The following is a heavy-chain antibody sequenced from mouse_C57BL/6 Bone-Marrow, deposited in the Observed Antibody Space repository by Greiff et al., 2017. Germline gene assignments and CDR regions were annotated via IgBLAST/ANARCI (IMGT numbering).Heavy chain of an antibody. CDR2: IYPGDGDT. CDR1: GYAFSSYW. V-gene: IGHV1-80*01. J-gene: IGHJ1*03. D-gene: IGHD1-1*01. Sequence: VQLQQSGAELVKPGASVKISCKASGYAFSSYWMNWVKQRPGKGLEWIGQIYPGDGDTNYNGKFKGKATLTADKSSSTAYMPLSSLTSEDSAVYFCAREIYYYGSRYFDVWGTGTTVTVSS. CDR3: AREIYYYGSRYFDV.